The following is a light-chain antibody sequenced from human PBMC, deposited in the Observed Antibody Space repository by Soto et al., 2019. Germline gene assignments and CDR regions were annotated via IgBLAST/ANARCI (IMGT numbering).Light chain of an antibody. Sequence: QSVLTQPPSASGTPGQRVTISCSGSSSNIGSNPVHWYQQVPGTAPKLLIHNNNQRPSGVPARFSGSKSGTSASLAISGLQSADEAGYYCAAWDDSLNGVLFGGGTKLTVL. CDR1: SSNIGSNP. V-gene: IGLV1-44*01. CDR2: NNN. CDR3: AAWDDSLNGVL. J-gene: IGLJ2*01.